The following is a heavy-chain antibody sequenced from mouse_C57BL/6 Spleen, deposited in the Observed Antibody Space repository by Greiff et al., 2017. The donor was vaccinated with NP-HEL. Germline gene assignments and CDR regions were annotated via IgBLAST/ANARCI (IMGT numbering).Heavy chain of an antibody. CDR3: ESIYDGYLDARDY. D-gene: IGHD2-3*01. CDR1: GFTFSDYY. CDR2: ISNGGGST. J-gene: IGHJ4*01. Sequence: EVQRVESGGGLVQPGGSLKLSCAASGFTFSDYYMYWVRQTPEKRLEWVAYISNGGGSTYYPDTVKGRFTISRDNANNTPYLQMSRLKTEDTAMYFYESIYDGYLDARDYWGKGTSAPASS. V-gene: IGHV5-12*01.